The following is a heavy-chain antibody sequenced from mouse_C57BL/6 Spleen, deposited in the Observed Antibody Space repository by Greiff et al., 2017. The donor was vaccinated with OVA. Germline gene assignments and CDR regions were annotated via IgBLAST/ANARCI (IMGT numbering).Heavy chain of an antibody. CDR2: IDPENGDT. CDR3: TTQGSYNAMDY. J-gene: IGHJ4*01. Sequence: VQLKQSGAELVRPGASVKLSCTASGFNIKDDYMHWVKQRPEQGLEWIGWIDPENGDTEYASKFQGKATITADTSSNTAYLQLSSLTSEDTAVYYCTTQGSYNAMDYWGQGTSVTVSS. V-gene: IGHV14-4*01. CDR1: GFNIKDDY. D-gene: IGHD1-1*02.